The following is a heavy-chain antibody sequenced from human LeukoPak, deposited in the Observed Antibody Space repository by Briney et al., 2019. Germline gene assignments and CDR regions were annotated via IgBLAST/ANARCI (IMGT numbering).Heavy chain of an antibody. CDR1: GGSISSSSYY. CDR3: ARGVANSQYNWFDP. D-gene: IGHD5-12*01. Sequence: SETLSLTCTVSGGSISSSSYYWAWFRQPPGKGLEWIGSLYHSGSTYYNPSLKSRVTISVDTSKNQFSLKLNSVTAADTAVYSCARGVANSQYNWFDPWGQGTLVIVSS. V-gene: IGHV4-39*07. J-gene: IGHJ5*02. CDR2: LYHSGST.